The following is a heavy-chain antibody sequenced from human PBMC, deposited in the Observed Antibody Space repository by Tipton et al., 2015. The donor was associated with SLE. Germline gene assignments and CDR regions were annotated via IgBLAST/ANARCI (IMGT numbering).Heavy chain of an antibody. Sequence: SLRLSCAASGFSVSGHYMSWVRQAPGKGLEWVSVIYSGGTTYYADSVKGRFTISRDSSENTLYLQMKSLRTEDTAVYFCARTADCSSTTCYTGGGYFQHWGQGTLVTVSS. CDR1: GFSVSGHY. CDR3: ARTADCSSTTCYTGGGYFQH. D-gene: IGHD2-2*02. J-gene: IGHJ1*01. CDR2: IYSGGTT. V-gene: IGHV3-66*02.